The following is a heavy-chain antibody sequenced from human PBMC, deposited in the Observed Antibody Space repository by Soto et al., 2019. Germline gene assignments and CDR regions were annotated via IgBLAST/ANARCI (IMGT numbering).Heavy chain of an antibody. CDR2: IIPILGTA. D-gene: IGHD3-22*01. CDR3: ARPYDSSDYYGGGMDV. CDR1: GGTFNNNA. V-gene: IGHV1-69*13. Sequence: ASVKVSCKASGGTFNNNAISWVRQAPGQGLEWMGGIIPILGTANYAQKFRGRVTITADESTSTGYMDLSSLRSEDTAVYYCARPYDSSDYYGGGMDVWGQGTTVTVSS. J-gene: IGHJ6*02.